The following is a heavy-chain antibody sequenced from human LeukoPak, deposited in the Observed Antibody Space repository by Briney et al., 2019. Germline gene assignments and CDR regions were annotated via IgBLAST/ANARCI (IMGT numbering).Heavy chain of an antibody. CDR1: GFTFSSYG. D-gene: IGHD4-17*01. CDR3: AKGGLIYTVTTYLTFDY. J-gene: IGHJ4*02. V-gene: IGHV3-30*18. CDR2: ISYDGSYK. Sequence: PGRFLKLSCAASGFTFSSYGMHWVRQAPGKGLEWVAVISYDGSYKYYADSVKGRFTISRDNSKNTLYLQMNSLRAEDTAVYYCAKGGLIYTVTTYLTFDYWGQGTLVTVFS.